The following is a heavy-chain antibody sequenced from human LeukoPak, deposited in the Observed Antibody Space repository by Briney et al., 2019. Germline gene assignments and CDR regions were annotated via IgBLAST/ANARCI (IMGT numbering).Heavy chain of an antibody. CDR1: GGSVSDYY. CDR3: ASRKLGNDY. J-gene: IGHJ4*02. V-gene: IGHV4-59*02. Sequence: SETLSLTCTVSGGSVSDYYWSWIRQSPGKGLEWIGYIYYTGSTSYNPSLRSRVTKSADTSKNQFSLKLSSVTAADTAVYYCASRKLGNDYWGQGTLVTVSS. D-gene: IGHD7-27*01. CDR2: IYYTGST.